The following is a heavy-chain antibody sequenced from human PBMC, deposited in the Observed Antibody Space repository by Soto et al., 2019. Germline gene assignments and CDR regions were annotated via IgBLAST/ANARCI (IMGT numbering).Heavy chain of an antibody. CDR3: AWYYYGIDV. J-gene: IGHJ6*02. CDR1: GGPISSYY. Sequence: PSETLSLTCPVSGGPISSYYWSWIRQPPGKGLEWIGNIYSSGSTNYNPSLKSRVTISVDTSKNQFSLKLSSVTAADTAVYYCAWYYYGIDVVGQGTPVTVSS. CDR2: IYSSGST. V-gene: IGHV4-59*01.